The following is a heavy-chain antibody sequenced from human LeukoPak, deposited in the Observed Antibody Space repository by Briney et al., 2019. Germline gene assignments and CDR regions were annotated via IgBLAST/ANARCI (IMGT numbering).Heavy chain of an antibody. J-gene: IGHJ4*02. Sequence: SETLSLTCTVSGGSISSSSYYWGWIRQPPGKGLEWIGSIYYSGSTYYNPSLKSRVTISVDTSKNQFSLKLSSVTAADTAVYYCAREFGDGDYVYWGQGTLVTVSS. V-gene: IGHV4-39*07. D-gene: IGHD4-17*01. CDR1: GGSISSSSYY. CDR2: IYYSGST. CDR3: AREFGDGDYVY.